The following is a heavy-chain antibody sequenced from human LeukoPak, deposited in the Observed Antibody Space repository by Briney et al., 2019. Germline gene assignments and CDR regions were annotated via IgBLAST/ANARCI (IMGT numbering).Heavy chain of an antibody. J-gene: IGHJ5*02. CDR1: GGSISSSSYY. CDR2: IYYSGST. Sequence: PSETLSLTCTVSGGSISSSSYYWGWIRQPPGKGLEWIGSIYYSGSTYYNPSLKSRVTISVDTSKNQFSLKLSSVTAADTAVYYCARVFTIFGVVGDWFDPWGQGILVTVSS. D-gene: IGHD3-3*01. CDR3: ARVFTIFGVVGDWFDP. V-gene: IGHV4-39*07.